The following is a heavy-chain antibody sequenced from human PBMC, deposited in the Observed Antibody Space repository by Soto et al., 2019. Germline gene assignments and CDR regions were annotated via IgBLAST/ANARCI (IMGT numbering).Heavy chain of an antibody. V-gene: IGHV4-59*01. Sequence: SETLSLTCTVSGGSMIAYYWNWMRQPPGNGLQWIGYIYYSGSTNYNPSLKSRVTISVDTSKNQFSLKLSSVTAADTAVYYCARDLKVLWRGYCSSTSCYTGGFDYWGQGTLVTVSS. CDR1: GGSMIAYY. CDR2: IYYSGST. J-gene: IGHJ4*02. CDR3: ARDLKVLWRGYCSSTSCYTGGFDY. D-gene: IGHD2-2*02.